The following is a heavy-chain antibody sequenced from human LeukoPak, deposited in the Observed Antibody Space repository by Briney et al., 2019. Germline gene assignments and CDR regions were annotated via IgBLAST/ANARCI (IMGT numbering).Heavy chain of an antibody. J-gene: IGHJ3*02. V-gene: IGHV3-53*01. Sequence: PGGCLRLSCAASKFSVGSNYMTWVRQAPGKGLEWVSVLYSGGGTYYADSVKGRFTISRDNSKNTLYLQMNSLRAEDTAVYYCARDFVVNYGWSAFDIWGQGTVVIVSS. CDR2: LYSGGGT. CDR3: ARDFVVNYGWSAFDI. CDR1: KFSVGSNY. D-gene: IGHD3-10*01.